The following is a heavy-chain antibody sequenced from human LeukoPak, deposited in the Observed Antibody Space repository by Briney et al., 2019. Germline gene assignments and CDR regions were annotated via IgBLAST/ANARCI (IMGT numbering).Heavy chain of an antibody. CDR1: GGSFSGYY. CDR3: ASSRLLGYFQH. CDR2: INHSGST. V-gene: IGHV4-34*01. Sequence: SETLSLTCAVYGGSFSGYYWSWIRQPPGKGLEWIGEINHSGSTNYNPSLKSRVTISVDTSKNQFSLKLSSVTAADTAVYYCASSRLLGYFQHWGQGTLVTVSS. D-gene: IGHD3-22*01. J-gene: IGHJ1*01.